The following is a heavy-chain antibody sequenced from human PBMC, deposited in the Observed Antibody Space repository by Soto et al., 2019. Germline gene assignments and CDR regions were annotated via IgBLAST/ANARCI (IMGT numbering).Heavy chain of an antibody. J-gene: IGHJ4*02. Sequence: QVQLQESGPGLVKPSETLSLTCTVSGDSVSHNHWGWIRQSPEKGLEWIGYTYENGRTNYSPSFSSRVTISPDTSRNQFSLNLTSVTAADTAVYYCTRLLYGAHFDYWCQGTLVTVSS. CDR1: GDSVSHNH. CDR3: TRLLYGAHFDY. V-gene: IGHV4-59*02. D-gene: IGHD2-8*01. CDR2: TYENGRT.